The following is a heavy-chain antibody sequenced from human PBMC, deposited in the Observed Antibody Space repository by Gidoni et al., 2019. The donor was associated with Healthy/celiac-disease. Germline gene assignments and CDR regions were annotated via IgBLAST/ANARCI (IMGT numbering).Heavy chain of an antibody. V-gene: IGHV1-69*02. CDR2: IIPILGIA. J-gene: IGHJ3*02. D-gene: IGHD2-2*01. CDR1: GGTFSSYT. CDR3: ARTVVPAAMGPYDAFDI. Sequence: QVQLVQSGAEVKKPGSSVKVSCKASGGTFSSYTISWVRQAPGQGLEGMGRIIPILGIANYAQKFQGRVTITADKSTSTAYMELSSLRSEDTAVYYCARTVVPAAMGPYDAFDIWGQGTMVTVSS.